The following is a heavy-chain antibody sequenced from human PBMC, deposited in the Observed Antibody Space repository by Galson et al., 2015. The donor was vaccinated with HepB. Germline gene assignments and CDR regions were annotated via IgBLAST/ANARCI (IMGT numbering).Heavy chain of an antibody. CDR1: GGSFNGYY. J-gene: IGHJ4*02. D-gene: IGHD6-6*01. Sequence: SETLSLTCVVSGGSFNGYYWGWLRQPPGKGLEWIGEINQSGSTNYNPSLKSRVTITVDTSKKQFSLKLSSVTAADTALYYCARGLLAARSALNYWGQGTLVTVSS. CDR2: INQSGST. CDR3: ARGLLAARSALNY. V-gene: IGHV4-34*01.